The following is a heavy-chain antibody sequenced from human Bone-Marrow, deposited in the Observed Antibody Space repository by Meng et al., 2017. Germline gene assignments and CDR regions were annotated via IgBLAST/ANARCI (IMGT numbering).Heavy chain of an antibody. CDR1: GFTFSSYW. CDR3: ARDPSSSSWYFDY. D-gene: IGHD6-13*01. V-gene: IGHV3-7*01. J-gene: IGHJ4*02. Sequence: GESLKISCAASGFTFSSYWMSWVRQAPGKGLEWVANIKQDGSEKYYVDSVKGRFTISRDNAKNSLYLQMNSLRAEDTAVYYRARDPSSSSWYFDYWGQGTLVTVS. CDR2: IKQDGSEK.